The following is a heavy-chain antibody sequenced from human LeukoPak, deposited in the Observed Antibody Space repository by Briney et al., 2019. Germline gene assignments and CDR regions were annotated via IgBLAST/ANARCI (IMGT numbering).Heavy chain of an antibody. CDR2: IYYSGSP. CDR1: GGSISSSNDY. J-gene: IGHJ4*02. V-gene: IGHV4-39*01. D-gene: IGHD3-10*01. Sequence: SETLSLTCTVSGGSISSSNDYWGWIRQPPGKGLEWIGSIYYSGSPYYNPSLKSRVTISVDTCKNQFSLRLSSVTAADTAVYYCARGRLYITMGRGVTNAPYFDYWGQGTLVTVSS. CDR3: ARGRLYITMGRGVTNAPYFDY.